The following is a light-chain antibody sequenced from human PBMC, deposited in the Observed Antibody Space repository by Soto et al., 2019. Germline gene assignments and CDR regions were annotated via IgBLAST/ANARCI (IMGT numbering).Light chain of an antibody. Sequence: QSVLTPPPSASGAPGQRVTISCSGSSSNIGSNTVNWYQQLPGTAPKLLIYKNNQRPSGVPDRFSGSKSGTSASLAISGLQSEDGADYYCAAWDDSLNGYVFGTGTKVTVL. J-gene: IGLJ1*01. V-gene: IGLV1-44*01. CDR2: KNN. CDR3: AAWDDSLNGYV. CDR1: SSNIGSNT.